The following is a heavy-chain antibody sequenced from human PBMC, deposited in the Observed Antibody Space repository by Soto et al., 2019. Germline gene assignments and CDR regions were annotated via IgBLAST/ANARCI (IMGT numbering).Heavy chain of an antibody. V-gene: IGHV4-61*01. Sequence: SETLSLTCTVSGGSVTSGSYYWSWIRQPPGKGLEWIGYIYYSGSTNYNPSLKSRVTISVDTSKNQFSLKLSSVTAADTAVYYCAKAQWELLVGFDYWGQGTLVTVSS. J-gene: IGHJ4*02. D-gene: IGHD1-26*01. CDR2: IYYSGST. CDR3: AKAQWELLVGFDY. CDR1: GGSVTSGSYY.